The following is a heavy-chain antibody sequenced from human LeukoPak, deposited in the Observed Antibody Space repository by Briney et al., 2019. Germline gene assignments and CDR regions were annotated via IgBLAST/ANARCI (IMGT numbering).Heavy chain of an antibody. D-gene: IGHD2-15*01. CDR1: GFTFSSYA. CDR2: ISYDGSNK. CDR3: ARNRPTLSIVVVVADY. J-gene: IGHJ4*02. V-gene: IGHV3-30*04. Sequence: GRSLRLSCAASGFTFSSYAMHWVRQAPGKGLEWVAVISYDGSNKYYADSVKGRFTISRDNSKNTLYLQMNSLRAEDTAVYYCARNRPTLSIVVVVADYWGQGTLVTVSS.